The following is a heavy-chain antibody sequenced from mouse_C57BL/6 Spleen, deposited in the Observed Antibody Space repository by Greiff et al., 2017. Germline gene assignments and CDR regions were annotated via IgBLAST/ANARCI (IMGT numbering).Heavy chain of an antibody. J-gene: IGHJ3*01. CDR2: ISDGGSYT. CDR3: AREGYGSSRGAWFAY. V-gene: IGHV5-4*01. Sequence: EVKVVESGGGLVKPGGSLKLSCAASGFTFSSYAMSWVRQTPEKRLEWVATISDGGSYTYYPDNVKGRFTISRDNAKNNLYLQMSHLTSEDTAMXYCAREGYGSSRGAWFAYWGQGTLVTVSA. CDR1: GFTFSSYA. D-gene: IGHD1-1*01.